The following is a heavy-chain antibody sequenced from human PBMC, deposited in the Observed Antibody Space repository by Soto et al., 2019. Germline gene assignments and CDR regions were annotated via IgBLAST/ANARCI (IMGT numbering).Heavy chain of an antibody. CDR3: ARGDSTVSSVFDY. CDR1: GCPFSSGGYY. J-gene: IGHJ4*02. V-gene: IGHV4-31*03. D-gene: IGHD4-17*01. Sequence: KTXETLSLTCTVSGCPFSSGGYYWSWIRQEPGKGLEWIGYIYQNGDTSYNPSLKSRVTISADTSKTQFSLKLSSVTAADTAVYYCARGDSTVSSVFDYWGQGMLVTVSS. CDR2: IYQNGDT.